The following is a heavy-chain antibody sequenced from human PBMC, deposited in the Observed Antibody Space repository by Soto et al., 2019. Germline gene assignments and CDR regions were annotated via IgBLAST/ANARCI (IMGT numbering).Heavy chain of an antibody. CDR1: GYTFTSYY. J-gene: IGHJ4*02. CDR3: ARVGYDSSGYYVQFDY. V-gene: IGHV1-46*01. CDR2: INPSGGST. D-gene: IGHD3-22*01. Sequence: ASVKVSCKAPGYTFTSYYMHWVRQSPGQGLEWMGIINPSGGSTSYAQKFQGRVTMTRDTSTSTVYMELSSLRSEDTAVYYCARVGYDSSGYYVQFDYWGQGTLVTVSS.